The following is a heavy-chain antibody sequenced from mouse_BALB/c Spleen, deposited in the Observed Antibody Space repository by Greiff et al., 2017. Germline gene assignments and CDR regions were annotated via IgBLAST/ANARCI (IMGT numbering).Heavy chain of an antibody. CDR3: AREDSSGYVPFAY. Sequence: QVQLKESGPGLVAPSQSLSITCTVSGFSLTSYGVHWVRQPPGKGLEWLGVIWAGGSTNYNSALMSRLSISKDNSKSQVFLKMNSLQTDDTAMYDCAREDSSGYVPFAYWGQGTLVTVSA. V-gene: IGHV2-9*02. CDR1: GFSLTSYG. CDR2: IWAGGST. D-gene: IGHD3-2*01. J-gene: IGHJ3*01.